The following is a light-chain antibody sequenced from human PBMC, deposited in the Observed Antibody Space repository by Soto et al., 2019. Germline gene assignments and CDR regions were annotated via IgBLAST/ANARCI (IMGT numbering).Light chain of an antibody. J-gene: IGLJ1*01. CDR1: SSDVGAYNF. CDR3: CVYTASRTDV. CDR2: NVY. Sequence: QSALTQPASVSGSPGQSITISCTGTSSDVGAYNFVSWHQQHPGKAPKLMIYNVYDRPSGISYRFSGSKSGNTASLTISGLQGEDEADYYCCVYTASRTDVSXTGTKGT. V-gene: IGLV2-14*03.